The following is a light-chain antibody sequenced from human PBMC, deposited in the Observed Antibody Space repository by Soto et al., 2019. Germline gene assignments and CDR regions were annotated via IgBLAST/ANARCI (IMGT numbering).Light chain of an antibody. CDR2: DVS. J-gene: IGKJ1*01. Sequence: EIVLTQSPGTLSLSPGERATLSCRGSQSVSSSYLAWYQQKPGQAPRLLIYDVSNRATDIPARFSGSGSGTEFTLTISSLEPEDLAVYYCQQRSNWPRTFGQGTKGDIK. V-gene: IGKV3D-20*02. CDR1: QSVSSSY. CDR3: QQRSNWPRT.